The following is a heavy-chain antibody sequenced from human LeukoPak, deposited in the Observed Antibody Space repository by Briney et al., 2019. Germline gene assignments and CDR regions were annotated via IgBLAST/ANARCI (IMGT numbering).Heavy chain of an antibody. J-gene: IGHJ4*02. V-gene: IGHV3-74*01. Sequence: PGGSLRLSCAASGFTFSSYWVHWVRQAPGKGLEWVARINSDGSTINHADSVRGRFTISRDNAEKTLYLQMSSLRAEDTAIYFCARAAYYRFDYWGQGTLVTVSS. CDR2: INSDGSTI. CDR1: GFTFSSYW. D-gene: IGHD1-26*01. CDR3: ARAAYYRFDY.